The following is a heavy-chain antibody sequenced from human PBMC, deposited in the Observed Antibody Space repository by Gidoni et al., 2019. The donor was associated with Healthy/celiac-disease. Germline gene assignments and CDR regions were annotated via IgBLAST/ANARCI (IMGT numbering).Heavy chain of an antibody. CDR1: GDSVSRNSAA. D-gene: IGHD6-6*01. Sequence: VQLQQSGPGLVKPSPTLSLTCAISGDSVSRNSAAWNWIRQSPSRGLEWLGRTYYRSKWYNDYAVSVKSRITINPDTSKNQCSLQLNSVTPEDTAGYYCAYEEVSSAVYNWFDPWGQGTLVTVSS. CDR3: AYEEVSSAVYNWFDP. J-gene: IGHJ5*02. V-gene: IGHV6-1*01. CDR2: TYYRSKWYN.